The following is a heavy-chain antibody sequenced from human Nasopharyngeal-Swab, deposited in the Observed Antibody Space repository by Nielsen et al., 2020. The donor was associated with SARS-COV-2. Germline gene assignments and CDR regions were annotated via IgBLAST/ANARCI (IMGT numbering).Heavy chain of an antibody. CDR2: ITGNGDTT. J-gene: IGHJ5*02. V-gene: IGHV3-23*01. CDR1: GVTFSSLW. Sequence: GESLKISCAASGVTFSSLWLSWVRQAPGKGLEWVSTITGNGDTTYYADSVKGRFTISRDNSENTVYLQMNSLRAEDTALYHCARPLSRDSTWTTEANWFDPWGQGTLVTVSS. D-gene: IGHD6-13*01. CDR3: ARPLSRDSTWTTEANWFDP.